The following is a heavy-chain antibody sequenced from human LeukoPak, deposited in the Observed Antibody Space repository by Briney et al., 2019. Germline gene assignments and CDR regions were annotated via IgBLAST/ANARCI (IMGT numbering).Heavy chain of an antibody. D-gene: IGHD3-22*01. J-gene: IGHJ4*02. CDR1: HYSISSNYY. CDR3: ARSSGYMSY. Sequence: SETLSLTCTVSHYSISSNYYWGWIRQPPGKGLEWIGSIYHSGSTYYNPSLKSRVTISVDTSKNQFSLKLTSVTAADTAVYYCARSSGYMSYWCQGTLVMVTS. V-gene: IGHV4-38-2*02. CDR2: IYHSGST.